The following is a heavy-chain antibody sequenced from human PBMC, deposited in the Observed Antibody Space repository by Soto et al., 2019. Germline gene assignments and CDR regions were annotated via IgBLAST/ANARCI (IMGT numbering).Heavy chain of an antibody. CDR1: GFTFSSYS. J-gene: IGHJ4*02. CDR3: ARDGGGRIAARPSMGY. Sequence: PGGSLRLSCAASGFTFSSYSMNWVRQAPGKGLEWVSSISSSSSYIYYADSVKGRFTISRDNAKNSLYLQMNSLRAEDTAVYYCARDGGGRIAARPSMGYWGQGTLVTVSS. CDR2: ISSSSSYI. D-gene: IGHD6-6*01. V-gene: IGHV3-21*01.